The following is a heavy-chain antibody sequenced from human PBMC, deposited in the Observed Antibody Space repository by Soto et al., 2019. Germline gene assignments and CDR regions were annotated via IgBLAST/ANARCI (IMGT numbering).Heavy chain of an antibody. V-gene: IGHV4-30-2*01. J-gene: IGHJ4*02. CDR2: IYHSGST. CDR1: GGSNSSGGYS. Sequence: ILSVTCAVAGGSNSSGGYSWSWIRQPPGKGLEWIGYIYHSGSTYYNPSLKSRVTISVDRSKNQFSLKLSSVTAADTAVYSCARGKAAAPYYFEYWGQGTLVTVSS. CDR3: ARGKAAAPYYFEY. D-gene: IGHD6-13*01.